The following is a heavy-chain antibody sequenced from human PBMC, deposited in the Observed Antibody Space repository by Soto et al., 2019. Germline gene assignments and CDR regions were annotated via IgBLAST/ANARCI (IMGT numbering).Heavy chain of an antibody. CDR2: IDPSDSYT. Sequence: GESLKISCKGSGYSFTSYWISWVRQMPGKGLEWMGRIDPSDSYTNYSPSFQGHVTISADKSISTAYLQWSSLKASDTAMYYCARLGDFWSGYSYYGMDVWGQGTTVTVSS. D-gene: IGHD3-3*01. V-gene: IGHV5-10-1*01. CDR3: ARLGDFWSGYSYYGMDV. J-gene: IGHJ6*02. CDR1: GYSFTSYW.